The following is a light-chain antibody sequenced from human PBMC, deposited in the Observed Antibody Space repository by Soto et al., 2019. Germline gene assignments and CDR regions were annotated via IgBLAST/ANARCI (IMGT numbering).Light chain of an antibody. CDR1: QSISNW. Sequence: DIQMTQSPSTLSASVGDRVTITCRASQSISNWLAWYQQKPGKAPNLLIYDASSLESGVPSRFSGSGSETEFTLTISSLQPDDFATYYCQQYKSYRTFGQGTKV. CDR3: QQYKSYRT. J-gene: IGKJ1*01. V-gene: IGKV1-5*01. CDR2: DAS.